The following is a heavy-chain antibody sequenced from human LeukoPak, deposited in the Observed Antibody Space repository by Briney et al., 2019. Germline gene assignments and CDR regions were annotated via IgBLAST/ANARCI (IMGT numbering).Heavy chain of an antibody. CDR2: IYYSGST. CDR1: GGSISSSSYY. Sequence: SETLSLTCTVSGGSISSSSYYWGWIRQPPGKGLEWIGSIYYSGSTYYNPSLKSRVTISVDTSKNQFSLKLSSVTAADTAVYYCARPGYYGSGLNRSWFDPWGQGTLVTVS. J-gene: IGHJ5*02. CDR3: ARPGYYGSGLNRSWFDP. V-gene: IGHV4-39*01. D-gene: IGHD3-10*01.